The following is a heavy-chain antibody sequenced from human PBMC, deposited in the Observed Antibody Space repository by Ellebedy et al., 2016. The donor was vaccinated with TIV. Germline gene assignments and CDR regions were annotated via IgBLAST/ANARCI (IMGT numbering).Heavy chain of an antibody. J-gene: IGHJ4*02. CDR3: ARGGASSSRYWRN. CDR1: GFAFDTDW. Sequence: PGGSLRLSCAAFGFAFDTDWMTWVRQVPGKGLEWVANINQDGSDKSHVDSVEGRFTISRDNAKYSLFLQMDSLGAEDTAVYYCARGGASSSRYWRNWGQGALVTVSS. D-gene: IGHD6-13*01. CDR2: INQDGSDK. V-gene: IGHV3-7*01.